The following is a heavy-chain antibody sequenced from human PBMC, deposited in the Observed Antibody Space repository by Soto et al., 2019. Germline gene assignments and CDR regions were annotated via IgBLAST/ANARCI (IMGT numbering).Heavy chain of an antibody. D-gene: IGHD6-13*01. CDR1: GFTFSSYA. CDR3: AKSSSEVSSRERGHFDP. V-gene: IGHV3-23*01. J-gene: IGHJ5*02. CDR2: ISGSGGST. Sequence: GGSLRLSCAASGFTFSSYAMSWVRQAPGKGLEWVSAISGSGGSTYYADSVKGRFTISRDNSKNTLYLQMNSLRAEDTAVYYCAKSSSEVSSRERGHFDPWGQGTLVTVSS.